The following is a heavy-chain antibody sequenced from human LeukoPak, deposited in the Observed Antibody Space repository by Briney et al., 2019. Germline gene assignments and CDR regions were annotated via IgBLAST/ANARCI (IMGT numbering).Heavy chain of an antibody. J-gene: IGHJ4*02. V-gene: IGHV3-9*01. CDR2: ISWNSGNI. CDR3: AKQLGAKLEYYFDY. Sequence: GRSLRLSCAASRFTFDDYAMHWVRQAPGKGLEWVSGISWNSGNIGYADSVKGRFTISRDNAKNSLYLQMNSLRAEDTALYYCAKQLGAKLEYYFDYWGQGTLVTVSS. CDR1: RFTFDDYA. D-gene: IGHD3-16*01.